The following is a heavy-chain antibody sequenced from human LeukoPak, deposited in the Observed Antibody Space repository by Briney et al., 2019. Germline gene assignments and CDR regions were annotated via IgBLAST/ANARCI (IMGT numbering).Heavy chain of an antibody. CDR2: ISYDGKNI. V-gene: IGHV3-33*01. J-gene: IGHJ4*02. CDR1: GFSFSSYG. CDR3: ARTYSRESGYDFVFHY. D-gene: IGHD5-12*01. Sequence: GGSQRLSCAASGFSFSSYGLHWVRQAPGKGLEWVSAISYDGKNIHYADSVKGRFTISRGNSRNTVYLQMNSLRVEDTAVYYCARTYSRESGYDFVFHYWGQGTRVTVSS.